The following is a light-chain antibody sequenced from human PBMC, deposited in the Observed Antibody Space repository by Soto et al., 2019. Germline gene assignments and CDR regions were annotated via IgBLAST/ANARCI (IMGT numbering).Light chain of an antibody. CDR3: QQRYSTPRT. V-gene: IGKV1-39*01. CDR1: QSISNY. CDR2: AAS. Sequence: DIQTTQSPSSLSASVGDRVTLICRASQSISNYLNWYQQKPGKAPKLLIYAASSLQSGVPSRFSGSGSGTDFNLTISSLQPEDFATYYCQQRYSTPRTLGQGTKVEIK. J-gene: IGKJ1*01.